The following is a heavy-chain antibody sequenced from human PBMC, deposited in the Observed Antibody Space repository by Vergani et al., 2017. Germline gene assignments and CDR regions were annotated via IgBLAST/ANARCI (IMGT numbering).Heavy chain of an antibody. CDR2: IYPGYSDT. V-gene: IGHV5-51*03. Sequence: EVQLVQSGAEVKKPGESLKISCKGSGYRFTSYWIGWVRQMPGKGLEWMGIIYPGYSDTRYSPSFQGQVTISTDKSISTAYLHGRSLKASDTAMYYCARGWGLNPYGFDIWGQGTIVTVAS. D-gene: IGHD1-26*01. CDR3: ARGWGLNPYGFDI. CDR1: GYRFTSYW. J-gene: IGHJ3*02.